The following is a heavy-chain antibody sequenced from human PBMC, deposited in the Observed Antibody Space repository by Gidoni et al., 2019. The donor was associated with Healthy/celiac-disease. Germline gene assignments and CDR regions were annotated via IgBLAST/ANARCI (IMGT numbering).Heavy chain of an antibody. CDR1: GFTFSSYA. D-gene: IGHD2-2*01. CDR3: ARALYCSSTSCYKYYYMDV. J-gene: IGHJ6*03. CDR2: ISYDGSNK. Sequence: QVQLVESGGGVVQPGWSLRLSCAASGFTFSSYAMHWVRQAPGKGLEWVAVISYDGSNKYYADSVKGRFTISRDNSKNTLYLQMNSLRAEDTAVYYCARALYCSSTSCYKYYYMDVWGKGTTVTVSS. V-gene: IGHV3-30-3*01.